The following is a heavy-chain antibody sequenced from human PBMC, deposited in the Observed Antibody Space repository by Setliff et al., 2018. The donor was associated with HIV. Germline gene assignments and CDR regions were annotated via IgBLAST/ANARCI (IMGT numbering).Heavy chain of an antibody. J-gene: IGHJ3*02. D-gene: IGHD3-3*01. CDR2: ISSGSSYI. CDR1: GFTFSGHS. V-gene: IGHV3-21*06. Sequence: SLRLSCATSGFTFSGHSMNWVRQAPGIGLEWVSSISSGSSYIYTADSVKGRFRISRDNVKNILYLQLNSLRAEDTAVYYCTRDNGWSGSFDAFDIWGQGTMVTVSS. CDR3: TRDNGWSGSFDAFDI.